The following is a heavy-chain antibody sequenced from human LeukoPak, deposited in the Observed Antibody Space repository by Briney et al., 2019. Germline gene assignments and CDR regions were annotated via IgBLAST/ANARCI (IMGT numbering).Heavy chain of an antibody. J-gene: IGHJ6*03. D-gene: IGHD3-22*01. CDR3: ARSSEGRYYYDSSGFSYYYYYMDV. Sequence: PSETLSLTCTVSGDSINSFYWSWVRQPPGKGLEWIGYIHYSGSTYYNPSLRSRVTISVDTSKNQFSLKLSSVTAADTAVYYCARSSEGRYYYDSSGFSYYYYYMDVWGKGTTVTISS. CDR1: GDSINSFY. CDR2: IHYSGST. V-gene: IGHV4-59*01.